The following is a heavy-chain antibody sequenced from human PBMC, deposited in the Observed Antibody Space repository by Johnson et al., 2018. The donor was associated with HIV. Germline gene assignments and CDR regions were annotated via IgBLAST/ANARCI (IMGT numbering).Heavy chain of an antibody. CDR1: GFTFSSYA. Sequence: QVQLVESGGGVVQPGRSLRLSCAASGFTFSSYAMHWVRQAPGKGLEWVAVISYDGSNKYYADSVKGRFTISRDNSKNTLYLQMNSLRAEDTAVYYCASGRVGGNDAFDIWGQGTTVTVSS. D-gene: IGHD2-15*01. CDR3: ASGRVGGNDAFDI. CDR2: ISYDGSNK. J-gene: IGHJ3*02. V-gene: IGHV3-30-3*01.